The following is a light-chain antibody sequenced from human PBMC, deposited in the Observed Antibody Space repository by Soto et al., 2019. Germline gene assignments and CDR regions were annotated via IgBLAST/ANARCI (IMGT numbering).Light chain of an antibody. Sequence: DIQMTQSPSSLSASVGDRGTITCRASQTISSPLGWYQQKPGKVPELLIYATSRLQSGVPSRFSGSRSGTDFTLTISSVQPEDFATYYCQHNYGTPAFGQGTRLEIK. V-gene: IGKV1-39*01. CDR2: ATS. CDR1: QTISSP. J-gene: IGKJ5*01. CDR3: QHNYGTPA.